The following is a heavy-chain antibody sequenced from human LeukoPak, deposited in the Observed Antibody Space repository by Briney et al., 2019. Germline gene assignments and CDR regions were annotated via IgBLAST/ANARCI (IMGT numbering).Heavy chain of an antibody. V-gene: IGHV3-23*01. CDR1: GFTFSTYA. J-gene: IGHJ4*02. D-gene: IGHD4-11*01. CDR3: AKAGDYGNYVLDY. CDR2: ISGSGGST. Sequence: GGSLRLSCAASGFTFSTYAMTWVRQAPGKGLEWVSVISGSGGSTYYADSVKGRFTISRGNSKNTLYLQMNSLRAEDTAVYYCAKAGDYGNYVLDYWGQGTLVTVSS.